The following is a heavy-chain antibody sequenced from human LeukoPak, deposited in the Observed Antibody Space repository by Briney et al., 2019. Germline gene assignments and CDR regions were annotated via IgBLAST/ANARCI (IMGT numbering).Heavy chain of an antibody. CDR2: IYSSGST. Sequence: SETLSLTCTVSGGSISSYYWSWIRQPAGKGLEWIGRIYSSGSTNYNPSLKSRVTISVDTSKNQFSLKLSSVTAADTAVYYCARGAMRYYYMDVWGKGTTVTVSS. D-gene: IGHD2-2*01. CDR1: GGSISSYY. V-gene: IGHV4-4*07. CDR3: ARGAMRYYYMDV. J-gene: IGHJ6*03.